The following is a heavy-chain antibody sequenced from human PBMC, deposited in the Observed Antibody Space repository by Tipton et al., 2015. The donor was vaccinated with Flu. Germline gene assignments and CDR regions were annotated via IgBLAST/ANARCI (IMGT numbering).Heavy chain of an antibody. D-gene: IGHD1-1*01. V-gene: IGHV4-39*07. CDR2: IYYSGNT. CDR1: GGSISSSSYY. Sequence: GLVKPSETLSLTCTVSGGSISSSSYYWGWIRQPPGKGLEWIGNIYYSGNTYYNPSLKSRVTISVDPSKTVFSLTLASLAAADTAVYYCARDLWNDRRAYYYYGVDVWGQGTTVTVSS. CDR3: ARDLWNDRRAYYYYGVDV. J-gene: IGHJ6*02.